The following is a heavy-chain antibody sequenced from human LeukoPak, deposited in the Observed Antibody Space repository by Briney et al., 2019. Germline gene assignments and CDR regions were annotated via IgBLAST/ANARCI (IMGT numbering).Heavy chain of an antibody. Sequence: SGTLSLTCAVSGGSISSSNWWSWVRQPPGKGLEWIGEIYHSGSTNYNPSLKSRVTISVDKSKNQFSLKLSSVTAADTAVYYCAREGDHVDTAMVFDYWGQGTLVTVSS. CDR2: IYHSGST. CDR1: GGSISSSNW. CDR3: AREGDHVDTAMVFDY. D-gene: IGHD5-18*01. J-gene: IGHJ4*02. V-gene: IGHV4-4*02.